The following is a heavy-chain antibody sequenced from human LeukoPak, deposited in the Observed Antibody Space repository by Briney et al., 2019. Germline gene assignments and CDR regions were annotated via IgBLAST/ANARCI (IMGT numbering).Heavy chain of an antibody. V-gene: IGHV1-18*01. CDR2: ISAYNGNT. Sequence: ASVKVSCKASGYTFTSYSISWVRQAPGQGLEWMGWISAYNGNTNYAQKLQGRVTMTTDTSTSTAYMELRSLRSDDTAVYYCARGATYYYDSSGYYQCDYWGQGTLVTVSS. CDR1: GYTFTSYS. J-gene: IGHJ4*02. D-gene: IGHD3-22*01. CDR3: ARGATYYYDSSGYYQCDY.